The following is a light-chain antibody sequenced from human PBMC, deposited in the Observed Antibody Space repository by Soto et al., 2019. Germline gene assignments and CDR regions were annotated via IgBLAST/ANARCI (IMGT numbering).Light chain of an antibody. CDR3: QQLNSYPIT. V-gene: IGKV1-9*01. Sequence: SQLTQSPSSLSASVGDRVTITCRASQDIAIYLAWYQQKPGEAPKLLIYAASTLYGGVPSRFSGSGSGTDFALTITSLQAEDFATYYCQQLNSYPITLGQGTRLEIK. CDR1: QDIAIY. CDR2: AAS. J-gene: IGKJ5*01.